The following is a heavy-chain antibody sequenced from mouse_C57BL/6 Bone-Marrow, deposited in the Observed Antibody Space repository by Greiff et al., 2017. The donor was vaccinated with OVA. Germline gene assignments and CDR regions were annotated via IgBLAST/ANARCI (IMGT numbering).Heavy chain of an antibody. CDR1: GYTFTSYG. J-gene: IGHJ2*01. CDR2: IYPRSGNT. V-gene: IGHV1-81*01. D-gene: IGHD1-1*01. Sequence: VQLVESGAELARPGASVKLSCKASGYTFTSYGISWVKQRTGQGLEWIGEIYPRSGNTYYNEKFKGKATLTADKSSSTAYMELRSLTSEDSAVYFCARRLLRSVDYFDYWGQGTTLTVSS. CDR3: ARRLLRSVDYFDY.